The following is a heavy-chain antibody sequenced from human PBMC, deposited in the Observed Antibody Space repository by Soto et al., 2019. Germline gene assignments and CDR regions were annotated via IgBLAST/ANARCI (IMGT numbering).Heavy chain of an antibody. Sequence: SSETLSLTCAVSCGSISSSNWWSWVRQPPGKGLEWIGEIYHSGSTNYNPSLKSRVTISVDKSKNQFSLKLSSVTAADTAVYYCARGGGGAVAGNYYYYGMDVWGQGTTVTVSS. V-gene: IGHV4-4*02. D-gene: IGHD6-19*01. CDR2: IYHSGST. J-gene: IGHJ6*02. CDR1: CGSISSSNW. CDR3: ARGGGGAVAGNYYYYGMDV.